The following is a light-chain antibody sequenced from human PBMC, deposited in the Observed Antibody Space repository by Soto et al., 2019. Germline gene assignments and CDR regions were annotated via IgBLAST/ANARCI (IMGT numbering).Light chain of an antibody. CDR2: EVS. CDR1: SSDVGGHNY. J-gene: IGLJ2*01. CDR3: CSYAGSSTSHVV. V-gene: IGLV2-14*01. Sequence: QSALTQPASVSGSPGQSITISCTGTSSDVGGHNYVSWYQQHPGKAPKLMIYEVSNRPSGVSNRFSGSKSGNTASLTISGLQAEDEADYYCCSYAGSSTSHVVFGGGTKLTVL.